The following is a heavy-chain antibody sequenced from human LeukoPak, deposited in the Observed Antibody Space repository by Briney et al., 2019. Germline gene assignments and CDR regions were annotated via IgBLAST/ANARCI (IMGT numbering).Heavy chain of an antibody. CDR2: IYTSGST. CDR1: GGSISSYY. CDR3: ACAGYSSSWYFGFDP. Sequence: PSETLSLTCTVSGGSISSYYWSWIRQPAGKGLEWIGRIYTSGSTNYNPSLKSRVTMSVDTSKNQFSLKLSSVTAVDTAVYYCACAGYSSSWYFGFDPWGRGTLVTVSS. V-gene: IGHV4-4*07. D-gene: IGHD6-13*01. J-gene: IGHJ5*02.